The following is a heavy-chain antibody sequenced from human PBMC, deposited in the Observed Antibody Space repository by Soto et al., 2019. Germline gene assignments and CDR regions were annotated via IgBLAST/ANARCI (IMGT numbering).Heavy chain of an antibody. CDR1: GGYISTYY. J-gene: IGHJ3*02. V-gene: IGHV4-59*01. CDR3: ARGSKAAVGDAFDI. Sequence: QVQLQESGPGLVKPSETLSLTCTVSGGYISTYYWSWIRQPPGKGLEYIGYIYYSGSTNYNPSLKRRVTMSVDPSKNQFSLTLRSVTAADTAMYYCARGSKAAVGDAFDIWGQGTMVTVFS. D-gene: IGHD6-13*01. CDR2: IYYSGST.